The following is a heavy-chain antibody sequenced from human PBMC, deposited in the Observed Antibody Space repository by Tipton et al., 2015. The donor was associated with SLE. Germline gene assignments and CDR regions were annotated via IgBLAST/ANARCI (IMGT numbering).Heavy chain of an antibody. CDR2: IYYSGST. CDR3: ASSNGYSSSWYGPYNWFDP. CDR1: GGSISSSSYY. D-gene: IGHD6-13*01. V-gene: IGHV4-39*07. Sequence: TLSLTCTVSGGSISSSSYYWGWIRQPPGKGLEWIGSIYYSGSTYYNPSLKSRVTISVDTPKNQFSLKLSSVTAADTAVYYCASSNGYSSSWYGPYNWFDPWGQGTLVTVSS. J-gene: IGHJ5*02.